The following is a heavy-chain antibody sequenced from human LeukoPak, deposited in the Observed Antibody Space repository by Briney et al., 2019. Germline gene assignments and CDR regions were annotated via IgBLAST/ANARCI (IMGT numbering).Heavy chain of an antibody. Sequence: ASVKVSCKASGYTFTNYEINWVRQATGQGLEWMGCMNPNTGNIGSTQKSQGRVTITRNTSISTAYMELSSLRSEDAAVYYGARLGLESPVAAAIWGQGTLVTVSS. V-gene: IGHV1-8*03. J-gene: IGHJ4*02. CDR1: GYTFTNYE. CDR3: ARLGLESPVAAAI. CDR2: MNPNTGNI. D-gene: IGHD2-15*01.